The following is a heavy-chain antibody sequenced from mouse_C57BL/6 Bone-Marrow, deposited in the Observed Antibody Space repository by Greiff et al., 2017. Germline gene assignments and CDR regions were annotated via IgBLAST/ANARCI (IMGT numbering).Heavy chain of an antibody. CDR2: IYPRDGST. Sequence: QVQLKQSGPELLKPGASVKLSCKASGYTFTSYDINWVKQRPGQGLEWIGWIYPRDGSTKYNEKFKGKATLTVDTSSSTAYMELHSLTSEDSAVYFCARDDGSSYWYFDVWGTGTTVTVSS. D-gene: IGHD1-1*01. CDR1: GYTFTSYD. J-gene: IGHJ1*03. CDR3: ARDDGSSYWYFDV. V-gene: IGHV1-85*01.